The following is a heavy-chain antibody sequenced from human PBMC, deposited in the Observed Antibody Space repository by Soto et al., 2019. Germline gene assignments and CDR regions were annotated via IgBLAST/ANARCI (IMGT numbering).Heavy chain of an antibody. J-gene: IGHJ3*02. CDR2: IIPMLGVR. CDR1: GGTFNTYS. V-gene: IGHV1-69*02. Sequence: QVQLVQSGAEVKKPGSSVKVSCKDSGGTFNTYSMFWVRQAPGQGLEWMGRIIPMLGVRNYAQRFQDRVTITADKSTATVHMELSSLRSADTALYYCTIGSWSGEVFDIWGQGTMVTVSS. CDR3: TIGSWSGEVFDI. D-gene: IGHD2-21*01.